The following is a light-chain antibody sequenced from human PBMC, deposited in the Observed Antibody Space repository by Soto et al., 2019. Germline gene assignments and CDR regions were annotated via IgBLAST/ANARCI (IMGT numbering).Light chain of an antibody. CDR2: KAS. J-gene: IGKJ2*01. CDR3: EQYHSYPYT. CDR1: HDISPW. V-gene: IGKV1-5*03. Sequence: DIQMTQSPSIVSASVGGRVTITCRATHDISPWLAWYQQRPGRAPKVLISKASSLQRGVPSRFRVSGSWTEFTLTINGLQTDDVATYDCEQYHSYPYTFGNGTKVEIK.